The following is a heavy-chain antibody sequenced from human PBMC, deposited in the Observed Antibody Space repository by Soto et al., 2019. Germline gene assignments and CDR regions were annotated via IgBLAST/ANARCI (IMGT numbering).Heavy chain of an antibody. Sequence: GGSLRLSCAASSFTFRSYTMHWVRQAPGKGLEWVATISYDGSKTNYADSVRGRFTISRDNSKSTLFLQMDSLRPEDTAVYSCARDRDSSYFPPPYYFDSWGQGTLVTVSS. CDR3: ARDRDSSYFPPPYYFDS. D-gene: IGHD4-4*01. J-gene: IGHJ4*02. CDR2: ISYDGSKT. CDR1: SFTFRSYT. V-gene: IGHV3-30*04.